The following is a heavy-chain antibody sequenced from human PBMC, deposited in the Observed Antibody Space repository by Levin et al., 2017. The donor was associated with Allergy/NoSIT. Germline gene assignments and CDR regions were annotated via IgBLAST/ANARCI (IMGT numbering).Heavy chain of an antibody. CDR3: ARVTTGYSSGWYPDNWFDP. Sequence: GGSLRLSCAASGFTFSSYWMHWVRQAPGKGLVWVSRINSDGSSTSYADSVKGRFTISRDNAKNTLYLQMNSLRAEDTAVYYCARVTTGYSSGWYPDNWFDPWGQGTLVTVSS. D-gene: IGHD6-19*01. V-gene: IGHV3-74*01. CDR1: GFTFSSYW. CDR2: INSDGSST. J-gene: IGHJ5*02.